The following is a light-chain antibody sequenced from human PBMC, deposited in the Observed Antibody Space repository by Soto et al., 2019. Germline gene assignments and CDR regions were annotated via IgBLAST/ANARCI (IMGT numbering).Light chain of an antibody. CDR1: QSVTSSY. Sequence: IGFYQSPGSLSFSQGERATLACRATQSVTSSYLAWYQQKPGQAPTLLIYGASSRATGIPDRFSGSGSGTDFTLTISRLQPEDFAVYYCQQCSNSPRTSGQGTKVDI. V-gene: IGKV3-20*01. CDR2: GAS. J-gene: IGKJ1*01. CDR3: QQCSNSPRT.